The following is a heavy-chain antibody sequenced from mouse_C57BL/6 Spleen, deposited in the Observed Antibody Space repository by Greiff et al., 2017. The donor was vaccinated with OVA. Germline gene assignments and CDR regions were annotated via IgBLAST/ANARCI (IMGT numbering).Heavy chain of an antibody. CDR1: GYTFTDYY. J-gene: IGHJ2*01. D-gene: IGHD4-1*01. CDR2: INPNNGGT. CDR3: ARSVGTGTRYFDY. V-gene: IGHV1-26*01. Sequence: EVKLQQSGPELVKPGASVKISCKASGYTFTDYYMNWVKQSHGKSLEWIGDINPNNGGTSYNQKFKGKATLTVDKSSSTAYMELRSLTSEDSAVYYCARSVGTGTRYFDYWGQGTTLTVSS.